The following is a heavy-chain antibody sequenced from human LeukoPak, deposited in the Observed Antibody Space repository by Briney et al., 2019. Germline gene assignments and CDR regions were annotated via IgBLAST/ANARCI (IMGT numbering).Heavy chain of an antibody. CDR3: ARVSEGFAFDI. J-gene: IGHJ3*02. CDR2: ISSSSSYI. Sequence: KSGGSLRLSCAASGFTFSSYSMNWVRQAPGKGLEWVSSISSSSSYIYYADSVKGRFTISRDNAKNSLYLQMNSLRAEDTAVYYCARVSEGFAFDIWGQGTMVTVSS. V-gene: IGHV3-21*01. CDR1: GFTFSSYS.